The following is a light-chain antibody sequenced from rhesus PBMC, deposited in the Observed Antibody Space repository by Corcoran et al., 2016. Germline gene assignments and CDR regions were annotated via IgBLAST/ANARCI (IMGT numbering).Light chain of an antibody. CDR2: GAS. CDR3: TPGSYLNP. CDR1: QSVGSY. Sequence: EIVLTQSPATLALSPGERATLSCRASQSVGSYLAWYQQKPGQAPRLPSSGASSRAPGFPARVRGSWSGTEFPLPIRSLGPEDVGVYFWTPGSYLNPFRPGTKLDIQ. J-gene: IGKJ3*01. V-gene: IGKV3-24*04.